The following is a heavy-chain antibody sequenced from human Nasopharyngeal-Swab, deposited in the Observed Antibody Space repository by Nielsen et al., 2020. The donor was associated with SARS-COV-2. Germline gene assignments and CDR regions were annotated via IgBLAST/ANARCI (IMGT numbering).Heavy chain of an antibody. D-gene: IGHD3-3*02. J-gene: IGHJ2*01. CDR1: GGSISSGGYY. V-gene: IGHV4-31*03. CDR2: IYYSGST. Sequence: TLSLTCTVSGGSISSGGYYWSWIRQHPGKGLEWIGYIYYSGSTYYNPSLKSRVTISVDTSKNQFSLKLSSVTAADTAVYYCARTFSRSYWYFDLWGRGTLVTVSS. CDR3: ARTFSRSYWYFDL.